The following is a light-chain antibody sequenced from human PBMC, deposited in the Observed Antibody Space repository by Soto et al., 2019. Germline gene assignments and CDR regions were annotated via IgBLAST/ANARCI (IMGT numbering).Light chain of an antibody. CDR3: QQYKSYSYT. V-gene: IGKV1-5*01. J-gene: IGKJ2*01. Sequence: DIQMTQSPSILSASVGDRVAITCRASESISNWLAWYQQKPGKAPKVLIYDASRLQSGVPERFSGSGSGTEFTLTISSLQADDIATYYCQQYKSYSYTFGQGTNLEIK. CDR2: DAS. CDR1: ESISNW.